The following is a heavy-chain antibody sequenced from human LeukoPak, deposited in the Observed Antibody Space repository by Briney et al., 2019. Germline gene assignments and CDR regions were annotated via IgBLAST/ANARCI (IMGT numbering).Heavy chain of an antibody. J-gene: IGHJ1*01. CDR2: IYHSGST. CDR3: ARQPDARPGYFQH. CDR1: GYSISSGSY. V-gene: IGHV4-38-2*01. D-gene: IGHD1-14*01. Sequence: SETLSLTCAVSGYSISSGSYWGWIRQPPGKGLEWIGSIYHSGSTYYNPSLKSRVTISVDTSKHQFSLKLSSVTAADTAVYYCARQPDARPGYFQHWGQGTLVTVSS.